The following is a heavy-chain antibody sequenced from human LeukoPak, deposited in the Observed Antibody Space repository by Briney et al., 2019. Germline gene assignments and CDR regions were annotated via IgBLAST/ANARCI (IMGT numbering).Heavy chain of an antibody. J-gene: IGHJ6*03. Sequence: ASVKVSCKVSGYTFTDYYMHWVQQAPGKGLEWMGLVDPEDGETIYAEKFQGRVTITADTSTDTAYMELSSLRSEDTAVYYCATGVLRFLEWYHYMDVWGKGTTVTVSS. CDR2: VDPEDGET. D-gene: IGHD3-3*01. CDR1: GYTFTDYY. CDR3: ATGVLRFLEWYHYMDV. V-gene: IGHV1-69-2*01.